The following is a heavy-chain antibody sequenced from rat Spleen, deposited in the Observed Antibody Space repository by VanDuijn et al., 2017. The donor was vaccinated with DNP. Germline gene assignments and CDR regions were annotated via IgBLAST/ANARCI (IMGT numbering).Heavy chain of an antibody. CDR3: ARGRRSYFDY. CDR1: GFTFSNYD. V-gene: IGHV5-25*01. D-gene: IGHD4-2*01. Sequence: EVQLVESGGGLVQPGRSLKLSCAASGFTFSNYDMAWVRQAPTKGLEWVASISASGGSTSYRDSVKGRFTISRDNAKSILYLQMDSLRSEDTATYYCARGRRSYFDYGGQGVMVTVSS. J-gene: IGHJ2*01. CDR2: ISASGGST.